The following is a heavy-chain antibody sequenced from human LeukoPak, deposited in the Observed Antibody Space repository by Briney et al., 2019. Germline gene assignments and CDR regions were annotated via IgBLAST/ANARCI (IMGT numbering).Heavy chain of an antibody. CDR2: IWYGGSNK. Sequence: GGSLRHSCSASGFTFSSYGMHWVRQAPGKGLEWVAVIWYGGSNKYYADSVKGRFTISRDNSKNTLYLQMNSLRAEDTAVYYCAKEDYSSSFDYWGQGTLVTVSS. D-gene: IGHD4-11*01. V-gene: IGHV3-30*02. CDR3: AKEDYSSSFDY. J-gene: IGHJ4*02. CDR1: GFTFSSYG.